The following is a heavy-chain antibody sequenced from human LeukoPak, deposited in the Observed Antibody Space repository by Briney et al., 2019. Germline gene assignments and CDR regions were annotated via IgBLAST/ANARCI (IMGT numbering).Heavy chain of an antibody. Sequence: SETLSLTCAVYGGSFSGYYWSWIRQPPGKGLEWIGEINHSGSTNYNPSLKSRVTISVDTSKNQFSLKLSSVTAADTAVYYCASTRGDWLLDAFDIWGQGTTVTVSS. CDR3: ASTRGDWLLDAFDI. CDR1: GGSFSGYY. CDR2: INHSGST. J-gene: IGHJ3*02. D-gene: IGHD3/OR15-3a*01. V-gene: IGHV4-34*01.